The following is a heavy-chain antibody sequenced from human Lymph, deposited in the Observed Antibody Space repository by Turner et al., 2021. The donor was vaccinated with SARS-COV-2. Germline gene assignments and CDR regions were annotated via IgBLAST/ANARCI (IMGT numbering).Heavy chain of an antibody. CDR1: GYTFTGSY. D-gene: IGHD3-3*01. CDR2: SNPNSGGT. J-gene: IGHJ6*02. V-gene: IGHV1-2*02. Sequence: QVQLVQSGAEVKKPGASVKVSCKASGYTFTGSYMHWVRQAPGQGLEWMGWSNPNSGGTNYAQKYQGRVTMTRDTSISAAYMELSRLRSDDTAVYYGARDVERYNDFWSGYSGGYGMDVWGQGTTVTVSS. CDR3: ARDVERYNDFWSGYSGGYGMDV.